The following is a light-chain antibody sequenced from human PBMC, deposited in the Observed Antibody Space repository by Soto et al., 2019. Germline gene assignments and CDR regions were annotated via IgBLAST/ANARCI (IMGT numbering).Light chain of an antibody. CDR2: DVS. CDR1: SSDIGNYNY. Sequence: QSALAQPRSVSGSAGQSVTISCTGTSSDIGNYNYVSWCQQYPGKAPKLIIYDVSKRPSGIPDRFFGSKFGNTASLTISGLQAEDEADYYCCSYAGSFIFVFGTGTKVTVL. V-gene: IGLV2-11*01. CDR3: CSYAGSFIFV. J-gene: IGLJ1*01.